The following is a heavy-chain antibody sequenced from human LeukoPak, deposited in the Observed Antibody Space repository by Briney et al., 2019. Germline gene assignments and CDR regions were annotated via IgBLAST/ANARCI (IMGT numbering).Heavy chain of an antibody. CDR1: GFTFSSYG. CDR3: AKHHCSTISCHGRSSGDFDY. V-gene: IGHV3-30*18. CDR2: TPYDGSNK. Sequence: GTSLRLSCAASGFTFSSYGMHWVRQAPGKGLEWVAVTPYDGSNKYYADSLKGRFTISRDNSKNTLYLQMNSLRAEDTAVYYCAKHHCSTISCHGRSSGDFDYWGQGTLVTVSS. D-gene: IGHD2-2*01. J-gene: IGHJ4*02.